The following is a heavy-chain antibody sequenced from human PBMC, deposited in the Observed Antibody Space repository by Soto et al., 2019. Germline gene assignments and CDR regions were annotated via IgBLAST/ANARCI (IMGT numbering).Heavy chain of an antibody. D-gene: IGHD1-26*01. J-gene: IGHJ2*01. V-gene: IGHV1-69*01. CDR1: GGTFSSYA. Sequence: QVQLVQSGAEVKKPGSSVKVSCKASGGTFSSYAISWVRQAPGQGLEWMGGIIPIFGTANYAQKFQGRFTITADESTSTAYIALSSLRSEDTDVYYCAREFTHYSGSSNWYFDLWGRGTLVTVSS. CDR2: IIPIFGTA. CDR3: AREFTHYSGSSNWYFDL.